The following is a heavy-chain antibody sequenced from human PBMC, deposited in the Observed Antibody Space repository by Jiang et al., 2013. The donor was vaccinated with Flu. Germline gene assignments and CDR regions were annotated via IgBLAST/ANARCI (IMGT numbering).Heavy chain of an antibody. CDR3: ARIGFVGDFWSGYYAPFDY. CDR2: IDWDDDK. J-gene: IGHJ4*02. V-gene: IGHV2-70*11. D-gene: IGHD3-3*01. CDR1: GFSLSTSGMC. Sequence: KPTQTLTLTCTFSGFSLSTSGMCVSWIRQPPGKALEWLARIDWDDDKYYSTSLKTRLTISKDTSKNQVVLTMTNMDPVDTATYYCARIGFVGDFWSGYYAPFDYWGQGTLVTVSS.